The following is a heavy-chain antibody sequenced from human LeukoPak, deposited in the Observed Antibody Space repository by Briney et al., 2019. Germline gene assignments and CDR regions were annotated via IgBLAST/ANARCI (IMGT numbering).Heavy chain of an antibody. D-gene: IGHD6-13*01. CDR2: ISSSGSTI. CDR1: GFTVSSNY. J-gene: IGHJ2*01. CDR3: ARKGDSSSWFADWYFDL. V-gene: IGHV3-11*04. Sequence: GGSLRLSCAASGFTVSSNYMSWIRQAPGKGLEWVSYISSSGSTIYYADSVKGRFTISRDNAKNSLYLQMNSLRAEDTAVYYCARKGDSSSWFADWYFDLWGRGTLVTVSS.